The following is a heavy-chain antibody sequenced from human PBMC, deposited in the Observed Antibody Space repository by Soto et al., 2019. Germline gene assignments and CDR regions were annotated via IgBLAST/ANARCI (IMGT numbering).Heavy chain of an antibody. V-gene: IGHV4-34*01. Sequence: QVQLQQWGAGLLKPSETLSLTCAVYGGSFSGYYWSWIRQPPGKGLEWIGEINHSGSTNYNPSLKSRVTISVDTSKNQFSLKLSFVTAADTAVYYCASLIDYYDSSGYYYYGMDVWGQGTTVTVSS. CDR2: INHSGST. CDR3: ASLIDYYDSSGYYYYGMDV. CDR1: GGSFSGYY. D-gene: IGHD3-22*01. J-gene: IGHJ6*02.